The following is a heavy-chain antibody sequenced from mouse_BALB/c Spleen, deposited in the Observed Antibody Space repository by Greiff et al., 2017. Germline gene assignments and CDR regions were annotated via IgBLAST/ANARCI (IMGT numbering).Heavy chain of an antibody. D-gene: IGHD1-1*01. J-gene: IGHJ1*01. CDR2: ISSGSSTI. CDR3: ARHYGSRGYFDV. V-gene: IGHV5-17*03. Sequence: EVKLMESGGGLVQPGGSRKLSCAASGFTFSSFGMHWVRQAPEKGLEWVAYISSGSSTIYYADTVKGRFTISRDNAKNTRYLQMSSLKSEDTAMYYCARHYGSRGYFDVWGAGTTVTVSS. CDR1: GFTFSSFG.